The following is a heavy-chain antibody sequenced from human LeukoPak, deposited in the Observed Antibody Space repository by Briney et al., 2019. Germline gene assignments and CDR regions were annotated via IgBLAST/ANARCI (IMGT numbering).Heavy chain of an antibody. CDR1: GFTFSSYW. D-gene: IGHD1-1*01. J-gene: IGHJ6*02. CDR3: ARGWANDHYYYAMDV. CDR2: INSDGSST. Sequence: GGSLRLSCAASGFTFSSYWMHWVRQAPGKGLVWVSRINSDGSSTSYADSVKGRFTISRDNAKNTLYLQMNSLRAEDTAVYYCARGWANDHYYYAMDVWGQGTTVTVSS. V-gene: IGHV3-74*01.